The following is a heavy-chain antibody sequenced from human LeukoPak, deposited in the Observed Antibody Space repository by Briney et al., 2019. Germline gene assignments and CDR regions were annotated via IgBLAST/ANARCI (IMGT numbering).Heavy chain of an antibody. CDR1: GYSISSGYY. CDR3: ARDGDDFWSGYYTGWFDP. Sequence: SETLSLTCAVSGYSISSGYYWSWIRQPPGKGLEWIGYIYYSGSTNYNPSLKSRVTISVDTSKNQFSLKLSSVTAADTAVYYCARDGDDFWSGYYTGWFDPWGQGTLVTVSS. V-gene: IGHV4-61*01. D-gene: IGHD3-3*01. J-gene: IGHJ5*02. CDR2: IYYSGST.